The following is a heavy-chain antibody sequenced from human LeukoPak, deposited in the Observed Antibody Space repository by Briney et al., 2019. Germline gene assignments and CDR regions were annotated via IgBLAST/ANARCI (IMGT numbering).Heavy chain of an antibody. D-gene: IGHD3-10*01. V-gene: IGHV3-30*04. CDR3: ARDPGASYYYYGMDV. CDR2: ISYDGSNK. Sequence: PGRSLRLSCAASGFTFSSYAMHWVRQAPGKGLEWVAVISYDGSNKYYADSVKGRFTISRDNSKNTLYLQMNSLRAEDTAVYYCARDPGASYYYYGMDVWGQGTTVTVSS. CDR1: GFTFSSYA. J-gene: IGHJ6*02.